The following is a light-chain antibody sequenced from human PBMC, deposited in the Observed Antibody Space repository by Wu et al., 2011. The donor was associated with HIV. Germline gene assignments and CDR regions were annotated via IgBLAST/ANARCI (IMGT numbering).Light chain of an antibody. V-gene: IGKV3-11*01. Sequence: ATLSCRANQSVSNFFAWYQQLPGQAPRLLIFDATYRATGIPARFSGSGSGTDFTLTISSLESEDFALYYCQYRTTFGQGTRLESK. CDR3: QYRTT. J-gene: IGKJ5*01. CDR2: DAT. CDR1: QSVSNF.